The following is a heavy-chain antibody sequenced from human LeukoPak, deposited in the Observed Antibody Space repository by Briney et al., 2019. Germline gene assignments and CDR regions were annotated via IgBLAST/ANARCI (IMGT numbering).Heavy chain of an antibody. V-gene: IGHV4-34*01. Sequence: SETLSLTCAVYGGSFSGYYWSWIRQTPGKGLEWIGEINHSGSTNYNPSLKSRVTISVDTSKNQFSLKLSSVTAADTAVYYCARSKRGTLRYFDLWGRGTLVTVSS. J-gene: IGHJ2*01. CDR1: GGSFSGYY. CDR3: ARSKRGTLRYFDL. CDR2: INHSGST. D-gene: IGHD1-1*01.